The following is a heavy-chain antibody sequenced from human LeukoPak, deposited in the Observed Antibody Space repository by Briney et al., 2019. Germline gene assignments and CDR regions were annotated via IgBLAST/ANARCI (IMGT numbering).Heavy chain of an antibody. D-gene: IGHD4-17*01. J-gene: IGHJ4*02. CDR1: GFTFSTYS. Sequence: GGSLRLSCAASGFTFSTYSMNWVRQAPGKGLEWVSYIGGTHSNIYYADSVKGRFTISRDDAKNSLYLQMNSLRDEDTAVYYCARDRDYAFDSWGQGTLVTVSS. CDR3: ARDRDYAFDS. V-gene: IGHV3-48*02. CDR2: IGGTHSNI.